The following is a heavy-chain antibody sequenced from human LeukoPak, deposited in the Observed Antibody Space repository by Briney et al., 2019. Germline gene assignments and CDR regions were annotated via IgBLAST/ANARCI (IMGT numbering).Heavy chain of an antibody. D-gene: IGHD3-22*01. CDR1: GGSFSGYY. V-gene: IGHV4-34*01. J-gene: IGHJ4*02. Sequence: SETLSLTCAVYGGSFSGYYWSWIRQPPGKGLEWIGEINHSGSTNYNPSLKSRVTISVDTSKNQFSLKLSSVTVADTAVYYCAREEYYYDSSGYGDYWGQGTLVTVSS. CDR3: AREEYYYDSSGYGDY. CDR2: INHSGST.